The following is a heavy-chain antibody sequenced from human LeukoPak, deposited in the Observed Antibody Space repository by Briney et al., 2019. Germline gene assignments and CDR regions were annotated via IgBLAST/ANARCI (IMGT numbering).Heavy chain of an antibody. CDR1: GCSISSYY. V-gene: IGHV4-4*07. Sequence: SETLSLTCTVSGCSISSYYWSWIRQPAGKGLEWIGRIYTSGSTNYNPSLKSRVTMSVDNSKNQLSLKLSSVTAADTAVYYCARIDNWNYYFDYWGQGTLVTVSS. D-gene: IGHD1-7*01. CDR2: IYTSGST. J-gene: IGHJ4*02. CDR3: ARIDNWNYYFDY.